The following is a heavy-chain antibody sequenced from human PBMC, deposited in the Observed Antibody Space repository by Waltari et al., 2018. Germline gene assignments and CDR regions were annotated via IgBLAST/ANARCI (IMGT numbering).Heavy chain of an antibody. Sequence: QLQLQESGPGLGKPSETLSLPCAVSGYSISSGYCWGWIRQPPGKVLEWIWSIYHSASTYYNPSLKSRVTISVDTSKNQFSLKLSSVTAADTAVYYCARTIAAAGWYYMDVWGKGTTVTVSS. J-gene: IGHJ6*03. CDR2: IYHSAST. CDR1: GYSISSGYC. CDR3: ARTIAAAGWYYMDV. D-gene: IGHD6-13*01. V-gene: IGHV4-38-2*01.